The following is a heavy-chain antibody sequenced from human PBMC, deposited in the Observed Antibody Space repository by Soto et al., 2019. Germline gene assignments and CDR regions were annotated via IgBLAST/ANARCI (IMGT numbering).Heavy chain of an antibody. Sequence: EVQLVESGGGLAQPGRSLRLSCAASGFSFDGYAMHWVRQAPGKGLEWVSGINWSGNRIRYADSVKGRFTISRDNAKNSLYLQMNSLGDEDTALYYCAKGGDSGLTFIDFWGQGTQVTVSS. CDR1: GFSFDGYA. J-gene: IGHJ4*02. CDR2: INWSGNRI. D-gene: IGHD6-19*01. V-gene: IGHV3-9*01. CDR3: AKGGDSGLTFIDF.